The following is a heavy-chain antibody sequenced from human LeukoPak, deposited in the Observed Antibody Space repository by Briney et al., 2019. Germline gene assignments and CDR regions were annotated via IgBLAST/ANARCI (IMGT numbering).Heavy chain of an antibody. CDR2: VFYTGSA. CDR3: IRQWLWRAV. CDR1: GGSISTSNYY. Sequence: SETLSLTCTVSGGSISTSNYYWGWIRQPPGKGLEWIGSVFYTGSAYYNSSLKSRVIISVDTSKNQFSLRLNSVTAADMAVYYCIRQWLWRAVWGKGTTVTVSS. J-gene: IGHJ6*03. V-gene: IGHV4-39*07. D-gene: IGHD6-19*01.